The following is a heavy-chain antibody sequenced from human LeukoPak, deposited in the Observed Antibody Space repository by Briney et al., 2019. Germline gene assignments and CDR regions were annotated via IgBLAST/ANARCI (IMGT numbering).Heavy chain of an antibody. CDR1: GVTLSSNY. D-gene: IGHD5-12*01. V-gene: IGHV3-66*01. J-gene: IGHJ4*02. CDR3: ASRSDGYSGYDWSLGY. CDR2: IYSGGST. Sequence: GGSLRLSCAASGVTLSSNYMSWVRQAPGKGVGGGSVIYSGGSTYYADSVKGRFTISRDNSKNTLYLQMNSLRAEDTAVYYCASRSDGYSGYDWSLGYWGQGTLVTVSS.